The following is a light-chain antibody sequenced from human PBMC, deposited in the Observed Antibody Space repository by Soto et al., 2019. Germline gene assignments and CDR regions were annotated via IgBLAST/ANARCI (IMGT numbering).Light chain of an antibody. Sequence: SVLTQPPSASWTRWQRVTISCSGSSSNIGSNTVNWYQQLPGTAPKLLIYSNNQRPSGVPDRFSGSKSGTSASLAISGLKSEDEAEYYCAAWDDSLNGYYVFGTGTKVTVL. CDR1: SSNIGSNT. CDR2: SNN. J-gene: IGLJ1*01. CDR3: AAWDDSLNGYYV. V-gene: IGLV1-44*01.